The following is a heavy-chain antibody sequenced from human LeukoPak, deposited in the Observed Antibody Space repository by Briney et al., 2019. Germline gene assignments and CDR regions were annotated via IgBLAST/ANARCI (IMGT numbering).Heavy chain of an antibody. Sequence: PGGSLRLSCAASGINFSNAWLTWVRQAPGKGLEWLGRIKSKKDGEITDYAAPVKGRFTISRDNAKNSLYLQMNSLRAEDTAVYYCAREMSSGWWLSADDYYYYGMDVWGQGTTVTVSS. J-gene: IGHJ6*02. CDR1: GINFSNAW. V-gene: IGHV3-15*01. CDR2: IKSKKDGEIT. CDR3: AREMSSGWWLSADDYYYYGMDV. D-gene: IGHD6-19*01.